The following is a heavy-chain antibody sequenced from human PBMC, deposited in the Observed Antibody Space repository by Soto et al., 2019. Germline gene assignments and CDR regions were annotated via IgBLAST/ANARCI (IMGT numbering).Heavy chain of an antibody. J-gene: IGHJ5*02. CDR3: ARARYSGSWYAPYNWFDP. CDR1: GGTFSSYA. CDR2: IIPIFGTA. V-gene: IGHV1-69*01. Sequence: QVQLVQSGAEVKKPGSSVKVSCKASGGTFSSYAISWVRQAPGQGLEWMGGIIPIFGTANYAQKFQGRVTITADESTSTAYMELSSLRSEDTAVYYCARARYSGSWYAPYNWFDPWGQGTLVTVSS. D-gene: IGHD6-13*01.